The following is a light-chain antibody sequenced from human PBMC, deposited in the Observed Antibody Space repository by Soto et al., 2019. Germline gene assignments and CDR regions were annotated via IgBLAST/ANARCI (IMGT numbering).Light chain of an antibody. V-gene: IGKV1-5*01. Sequence: DIQMTQSPSTLSASVGDRVTITCRASQSITNWLAWYQQKPGKAPKLLVYDASSLGSGVPSRFSGSGSGTEFTLTISSLQPDDFATYYCQQYNSYWTFGQGTKVDIK. CDR1: QSITNW. J-gene: IGKJ1*01. CDR3: QQYNSYWT. CDR2: DAS.